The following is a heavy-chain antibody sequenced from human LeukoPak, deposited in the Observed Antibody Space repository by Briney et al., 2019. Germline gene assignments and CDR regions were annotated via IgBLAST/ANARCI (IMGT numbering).Heavy chain of an antibody. Sequence: PSETLSLTCTVSGGSISSYYWSWIRQPPGKGLEWIGYIYYSGSTNYNPSLKSRVTISVDTSKNQFSLKLSSVTAAGTAVYYCARADIAAAGTPYSYYYYGMDVWGQGTTVTVSS. CDR2: IYYSGST. J-gene: IGHJ6*02. D-gene: IGHD6-13*01. CDR3: ARADIAAAGTPYSYYYYGMDV. CDR1: GGSISSYY. V-gene: IGHV4-59*01.